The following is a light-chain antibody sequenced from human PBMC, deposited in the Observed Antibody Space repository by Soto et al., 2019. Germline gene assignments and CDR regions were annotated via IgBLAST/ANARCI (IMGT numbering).Light chain of an antibody. CDR3: QQYKNWPRT. CDR2: NAS. Sequence: EIVMTQSPATLSVSPGERATLSCRASQSVSSNLVWYQQKPGQPPRLLIYNASTRATGIPARFSGSGSGTEFTLTISSLQSEDFAVYYCQQYKNWPRTFGQGPEVEIK. V-gene: IGKV3-15*01. CDR1: QSVSSN. J-gene: IGKJ1*01.